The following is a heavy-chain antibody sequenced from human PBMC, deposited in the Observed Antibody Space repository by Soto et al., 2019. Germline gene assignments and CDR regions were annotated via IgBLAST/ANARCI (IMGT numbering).Heavy chain of an antibody. V-gene: IGHV4-34*01. J-gene: IGHJ6*02. CDR3: ARSLGIYRRYYGMDV. CDR1: CGSFSGYY. Sequence: SETLSLTCAVYCGSFSGYYWSWIRQPPGKGLEWIGEINHSGSTNYNPSLKSRVTISVDTSKNQFSLKLSSVTAADTAVYYCARSLGIYRRYYGMDVWGQGTTVTVS. D-gene: IGHD5-12*01. CDR2: INHSGST.